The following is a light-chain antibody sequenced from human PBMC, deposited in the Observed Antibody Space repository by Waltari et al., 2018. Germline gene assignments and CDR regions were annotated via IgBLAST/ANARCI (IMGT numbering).Light chain of an antibody. CDR1: SSDVGGYNY. V-gene: IGLV2-11*01. Sequence: QSALTQPRSVSGSPGQSVPISCTGTSSDVGGYNYVPWYQQHPGKAPKLMIYDVSKRPSGVPDRFSGSKSGNMASLTISGLQAEDEADYYCCSYAGSYSYVFGTGTKVTVL. J-gene: IGLJ1*01. CDR3: CSYAGSYSYV. CDR2: DVS.